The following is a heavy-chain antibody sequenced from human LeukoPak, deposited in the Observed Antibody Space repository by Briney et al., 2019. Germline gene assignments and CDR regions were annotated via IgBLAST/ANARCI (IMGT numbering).Heavy chain of an antibody. CDR2: ISGNGVNT. J-gene: IGHJ4*02. V-gene: IGHV3-23*01. Sequence: PGGSLRLPCAASGFTFSSYAMSWVRQAPGKGLEWVSGISGNGVNTYHADSVKGRFTISRDNSKNTLYLQMNSLRVEDTAVYYCAKPMCSSTSCYRYFDYWGQGSPVTVSS. CDR1: GFTFSSYA. D-gene: IGHD2-2*01. CDR3: AKPMCSSTSCYRYFDY.